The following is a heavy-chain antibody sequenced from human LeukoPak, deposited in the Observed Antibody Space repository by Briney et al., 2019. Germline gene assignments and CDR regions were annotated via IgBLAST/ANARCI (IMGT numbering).Heavy chain of an antibody. CDR1: GFTFSSYG. CDR2: IRYDGSNK. D-gene: IGHD1-20*01. V-gene: IGHV3-30*02. Sequence: SGGSLRLSCAASGFTFSSYGMHWVRQAPGKGLEWVAFIRYDGSNKYYADSVKGRFTISRDNSKNTLYLQMNSLRAEDTAVYYCAKDPNRHNWNRGGSFDYWGQGTLVTVSS. CDR3: AKDPNRHNWNRGGSFDY. J-gene: IGHJ4*02.